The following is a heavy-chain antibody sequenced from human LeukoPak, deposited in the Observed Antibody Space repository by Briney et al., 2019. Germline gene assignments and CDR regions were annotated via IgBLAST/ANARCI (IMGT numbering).Heavy chain of an antibody. CDR2: VYYNGVT. J-gene: IGHJ4*02. D-gene: IGHD6-19*01. CDR1: GGSISTYY. V-gene: IGHV4-59*08. CDR3: ARRLAVTGRYYFDY. Sequence: SETLSLTCTVSGGSISTYYWSWIRQPPGKGLEWIGYVYYNGVTNYNPSLKSRVTISVDTSKNQFSLKLSSVTAADTAVYYYARRLAVTGRYYFDYWGQGTLVTVSS.